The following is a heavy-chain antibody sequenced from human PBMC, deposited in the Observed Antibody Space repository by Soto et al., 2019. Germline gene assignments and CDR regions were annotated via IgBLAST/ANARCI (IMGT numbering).Heavy chain of an antibody. Sequence: VQLVESGGGVVQPGRSLRLLCAASGFSFSRYGMHWVRQAPCMGLEWVAVISWDGLAQYYADSVKGRFTISRDNSQSTLYLQMNSLRTEDTAIYYCAKETIQVGGPNYFDYWGQGALVTVSS. V-gene: IGHV3-30*18. CDR3: AKETIQVGGPNYFDY. D-gene: IGHD1-1*01. CDR2: ISWDGLAQ. J-gene: IGHJ4*02. CDR1: GFSFSRYG.